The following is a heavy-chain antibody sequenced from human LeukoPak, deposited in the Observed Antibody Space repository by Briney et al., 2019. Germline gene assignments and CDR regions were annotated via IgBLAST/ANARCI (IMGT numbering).Heavy chain of an antibody. Sequence: SVKVSCKASGGTFSSYAISWVRQAPGQGLEWMGRIIPIFGIANYAQKFQGRVTITADKSTSTAYMELSSLRSEDTAVYHCARDLGLGYSSGWYYFDYWGQGTLVTVSS. J-gene: IGHJ4*02. CDR2: IIPIFGIA. V-gene: IGHV1-69*04. D-gene: IGHD6-19*01. CDR3: ARDLGLGYSSGWYYFDY. CDR1: GGTFSSYA.